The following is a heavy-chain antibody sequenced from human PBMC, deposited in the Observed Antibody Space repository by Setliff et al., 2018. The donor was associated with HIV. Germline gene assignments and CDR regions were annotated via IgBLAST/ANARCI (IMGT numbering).Heavy chain of an antibody. D-gene: IGHD3-22*01. Sequence: GGSLRLSCAPSGFTFSNYAMSWVRQAPGEGLEWVSAILSTGERTFYADSVKGRFTISRDNSKNTVYLQMNSLRAEDTAEYYCAKELAASGLGYFDSWGRGILVTVSS. V-gene: IGHV3-23*01. CDR2: ILSTGERT. CDR3: AKELAASGLGYFDS. J-gene: IGHJ4*02. CDR1: GFTFSNYA.